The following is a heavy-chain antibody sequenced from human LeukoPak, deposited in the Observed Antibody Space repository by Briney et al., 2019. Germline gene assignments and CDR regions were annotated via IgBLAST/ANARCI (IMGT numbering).Heavy chain of an antibody. D-gene: IGHD3-22*01. CDR1: GFTFSGYS. V-gene: IGHV3-21*01. J-gene: IGHJ4*02. CDR3: AREVSEGFDF. Sequence: GGSLRLSCTASGFTFSGYSMNWIRQAPGKGLEWVSSFGTRSTSVYHAGSVKGRFAITRDNAKNSLYLQMNSLRAEDTALYYCAREVSEGFDFWGQGTLVTVSS. CDR2: FGTRSTSV.